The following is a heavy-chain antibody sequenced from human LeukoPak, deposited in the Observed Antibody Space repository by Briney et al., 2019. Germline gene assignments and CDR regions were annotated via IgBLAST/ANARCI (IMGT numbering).Heavy chain of an antibody. J-gene: IGHJ5*02. CDR1: GYTFTGYY. V-gene: IGHV1-2*06. D-gene: IGHD5-18*01. CDR3: ARDHRALRGYSFIFYNWFDP. Sequence: ASVKVSCKASGYTFTGYYMHWVRQAPGQGLEWMGRINPNSGGTNYAQKFQGRVTMTRDTSISTAYMELSRLRSDDTAVYYCARDHRALRGYSFIFYNWFDPWGQGTLVTVSS. CDR2: INPNSGGT.